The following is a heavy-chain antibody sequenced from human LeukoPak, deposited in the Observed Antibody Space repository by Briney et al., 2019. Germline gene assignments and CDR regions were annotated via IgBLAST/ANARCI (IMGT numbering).Heavy chain of an antibody. V-gene: IGHV4-34*01. CDR1: GGSFSGYY. Sequence: NPSETLSLTCAVYGGSFSGYYWSWIRQPPGKGLEWIGEINHSGSTNYNPSLKSRVTISVDTSKNQFSLKLSSVTAADTAVYYCARAIYYYDSSGYYYYYYYVDVWGKGTTVTVSS. D-gene: IGHD3-22*01. J-gene: IGHJ6*03. CDR3: ARAIYYYDSSGYYYYYYYVDV. CDR2: INHSGST.